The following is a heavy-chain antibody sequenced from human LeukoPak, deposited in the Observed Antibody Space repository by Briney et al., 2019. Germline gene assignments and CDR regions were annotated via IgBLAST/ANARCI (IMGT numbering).Heavy chain of an antibody. CDR2: ISGSGIK. CDR1: RFTFSCYE. V-gene: IGHV3-48*03. Sequence: GGSLRLSCAASRFTFSCYEMNWVRQAPGKGLEWVSYISGSGIKRYADSVKGRFTISRDNAKNSLYLQMNSLRVEDTAVYYCAREDTGVAFDIWGQGTTVTV. J-gene: IGHJ3*02. D-gene: IGHD2-8*01. CDR3: AREDTGVAFDI.